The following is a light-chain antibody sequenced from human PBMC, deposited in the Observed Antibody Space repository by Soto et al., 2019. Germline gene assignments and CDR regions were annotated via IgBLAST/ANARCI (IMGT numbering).Light chain of an antibody. Sequence: DIQMTQSPSILFASVGDRVTITCRASQTINNWLAWYQQKPGKAPKFLIYRASNLESGVPSRFSGSASGTEFTLTINGLQPDDFATYYCQHYNTYRYTFGQGTKLEIK. J-gene: IGKJ2*01. CDR2: RAS. V-gene: IGKV1-5*03. CDR3: QHYNTYRYT. CDR1: QTINNW.